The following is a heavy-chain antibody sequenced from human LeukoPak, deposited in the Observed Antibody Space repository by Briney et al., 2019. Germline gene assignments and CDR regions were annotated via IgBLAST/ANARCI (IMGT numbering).Heavy chain of an antibody. CDR2: IYYSGST. Sequence: SETLSLTCTVSGGSISSGDYYWSWIRQPPGKGLEWIGYIYYSGSTYYNPSLKSRVTISVDTSKNQFSLKLSSVTAADTAVYYCARDPVTMVRGATPPYWGQGTLVTVFS. CDR1: GGSISSGDYY. D-gene: IGHD3-10*01. V-gene: IGHV4-30-4*01. J-gene: IGHJ4*02. CDR3: ARDPVTMVRGATPPY.